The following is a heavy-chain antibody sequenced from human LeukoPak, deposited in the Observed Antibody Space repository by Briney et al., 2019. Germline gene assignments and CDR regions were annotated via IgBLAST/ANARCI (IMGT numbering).Heavy chain of an antibody. CDR1: GFTFSSYW. J-gene: IGHJ4*02. V-gene: IGHV3-7*01. CDR3: AREQGGPVN. D-gene: IGHD3-16*01. Sequence: PGGSLRLSCAASGFTFSSYWMMWVRQAPGKGLKWVANIKEDGGETYYVDSVKGRFTISRDNAKNSLFLQMNSLRAEDTAVYYCAREQGGPVNWGQGTLVTVSS. CDR2: IKEDGGET.